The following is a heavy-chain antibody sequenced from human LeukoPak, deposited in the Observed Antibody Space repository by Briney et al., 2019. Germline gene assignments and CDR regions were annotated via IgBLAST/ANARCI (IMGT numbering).Heavy chain of an antibody. Sequence: GASVKVSCKASGYIFTGYYMHWVRQAPGQGLEWMGWINPNSGGTNYAQKFQGRVTMTRDTSISTAYMELSRLRSDDTAVYYCARDLTPAYYYDSSGTTFDYWGQGTLVTVSS. CDR2: INPNSGGT. D-gene: IGHD3-22*01. CDR3: ARDLTPAYYYDSSGTTFDY. J-gene: IGHJ4*02. CDR1: GYIFTGYY. V-gene: IGHV1-2*02.